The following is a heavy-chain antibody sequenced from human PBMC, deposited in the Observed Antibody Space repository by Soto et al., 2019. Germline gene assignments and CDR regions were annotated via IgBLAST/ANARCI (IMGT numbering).Heavy chain of an antibody. Sequence: EVQLMESGGGLVQPGGSLRLSCAASGFTFSSYWMHWVRQAPGKGLVWVSRINSDGSSTTYADSVKGRFTISRDNAKNTLSLQMNSLRAEDTAVYYCVRGEGGWETYWGHGTLVTVSS. J-gene: IGHJ4*01. CDR1: GFTFSSYW. D-gene: IGHD6-19*01. CDR2: INSDGSST. CDR3: VRGEGGWETY. V-gene: IGHV3-74*01.